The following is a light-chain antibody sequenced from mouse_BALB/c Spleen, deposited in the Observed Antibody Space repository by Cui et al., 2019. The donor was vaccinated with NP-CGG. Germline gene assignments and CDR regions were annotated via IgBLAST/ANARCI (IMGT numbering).Light chain of an antibody. V-gene: IGLV1*01. J-gene: IGLJ1*01. CDR3: ALWYSNHWV. Sequence: QAVVTQESALTTSPGETVTLTFRSSTGAVTTSNYANWVQEKPDHLFTGLIGGTNNRVPGVPARFSGSLIGDKAALTITGARTEDEAIYFCALWYSNHWVFGGGTKLTVL. CDR2: GTN. CDR1: TGAVTTSNY.